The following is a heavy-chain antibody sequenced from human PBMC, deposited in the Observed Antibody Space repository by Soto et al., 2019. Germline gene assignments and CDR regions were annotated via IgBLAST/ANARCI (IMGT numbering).Heavy chain of an antibody. Sequence: EVQLVESGGGLVQPGGSLRLSCAASGFTFSTYSMNWVRQAPGKGLEWVSYISSSSSAIYYADSVRGRVTISRDNAKNSLYLQMNRLRAEDTAVYYCARGGNAPDYWGQGTLVTVSS. CDR1: GFTFSTYS. J-gene: IGHJ4*02. V-gene: IGHV3-48*01. CDR2: ISSSSSAI. CDR3: ARGGNAPDY. D-gene: IGHD2-2*01.